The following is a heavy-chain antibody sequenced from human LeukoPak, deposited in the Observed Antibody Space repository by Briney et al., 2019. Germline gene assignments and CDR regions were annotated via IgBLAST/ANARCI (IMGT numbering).Heavy chain of an antibody. CDR3: ARGAKMATRGFDY. V-gene: IGHV4-31*03. CDR2: IYNSGTT. CDR1: GGSIGSGGYY. Sequence: PSETLSLTCTVSGGSIGSGGYYWNWIRQHPGKGLEWIGYIYNSGTTHIRPSLKSRAIISGDTSKNQLSLKLRSVTAADTAMFYCARGAKMATRGFDYWGQGILVTVSS. J-gene: IGHJ4*02. D-gene: IGHD5-12*01.